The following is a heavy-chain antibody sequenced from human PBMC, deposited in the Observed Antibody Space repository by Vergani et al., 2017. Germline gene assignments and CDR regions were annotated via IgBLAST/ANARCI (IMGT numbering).Heavy chain of an antibody. Sequence: QVQLVESGGGVVQPGRSLRLSCAASGFTFSSYGMHWVRQAPGKGLEWVAVIWYDGSNKYYADSVKGRFTISSNNSKNTLYLQMNSLRAEDTAVYYCAKGYSSGWYYFDYWGQGTLVTGSS. CDR2: IWYDGSNK. V-gene: IGHV3-33*06. J-gene: IGHJ4*02. D-gene: IGHD6-19*01. CDR3: AKGYSSGWYYFDY. CDR1: GFTFSSYG.